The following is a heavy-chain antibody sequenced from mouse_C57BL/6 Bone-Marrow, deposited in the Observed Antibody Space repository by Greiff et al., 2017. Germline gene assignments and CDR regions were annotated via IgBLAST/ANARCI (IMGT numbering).Heavy chain of an antibody. CDR2: IDPENGDT. V-gene: IGHV14-4*01. CDR1: GFNIKDDY. D-gene: IGHD2-3*01. Sequence: EVQLQQSGAELVRPGASVKLSCTASGFNIKDDYMHWVKQRPEQGLEWIGWIDPENGDTEYASKFQGKATITADTSSNTAYLQLSSLTSEDTAVYYGTRWLLYFDYWGQGTTLTVSS. CDR3: TRWLLYFDY. J-gene: IGHJ2*01.